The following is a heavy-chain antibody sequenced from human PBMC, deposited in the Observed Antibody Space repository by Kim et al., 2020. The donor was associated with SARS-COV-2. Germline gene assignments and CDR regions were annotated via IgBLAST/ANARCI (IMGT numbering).Heavy chain of an antibody. J-gene: IGHJ5*02. V-gene: IGHV4-39*01. CDR2: IYYSGST. Sequence: IYYSGSTFYHPSLNSRVTISVDTSKTQFSLKLSSVTAADTAVYYCARDSSWGQGTLVTVSS. CDR3: ARDSS. D-gene: IGHD5-18*01.